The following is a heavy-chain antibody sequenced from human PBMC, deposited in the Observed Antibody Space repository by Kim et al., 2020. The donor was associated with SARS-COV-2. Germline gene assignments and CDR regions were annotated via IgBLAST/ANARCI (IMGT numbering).Heavy chain of an antibody. CDR2: INPKSGGT. D-gene: IGHD6-13*01. V-gene: IGHV1-2*02. Sequence: ASVKVSCKVSTYSRYTFTDYYLHWVRQAPGQGLEWMGWINPKSGGTNYEQKFQGRVSMTRDTSSSTVYMELNSLRSDDTAVYYCARRIAGNEAATETCWG. CDR1: TYSRYTFTDYY. J-gene: IGHJ1*01. CDR3: ARRIAGNEAATETC.